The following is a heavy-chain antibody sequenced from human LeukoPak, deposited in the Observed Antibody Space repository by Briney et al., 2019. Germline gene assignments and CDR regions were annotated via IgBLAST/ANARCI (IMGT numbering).Heavy chain of an antibody. CDR2: IYYSGST. CDR1: GGSISSYY. D-gene: IGHD3-22*01. Sequence: PSETLSLTCTVSGGSISSYYWSWIRQPPGKGLEWIGYIYYSGSTNYNPSLKSRVTISVDTSKNQFSLKLSSVTAADTAVYYCARHITYYYGSSGIRHDAFDIWGQGTMVTVSS. V-gene: IGHV4-59*08. CDR3: ARHITYYYGSSGIRHDAFDI. J-gene: IGHJ3*02.